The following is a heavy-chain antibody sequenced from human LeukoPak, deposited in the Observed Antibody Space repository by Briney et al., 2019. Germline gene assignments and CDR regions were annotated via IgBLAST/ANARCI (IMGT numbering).Heavy chain of an antibody. Sequence: GGSLRLSCTVSGFTVSSNSMSWVRQAPGKGLEWVSFIYSDNTHYSDSVKGRFTISRDNSKNTLYLQMNSLRAEDTAVYYCAKEPKEAAILDYWGQGTLVTVSS. J-gene: IGHJ4*02. CDR1: GFTVSSNS. V-gene: IGHV3-53*01. CDR2: IYSDNT. CDR3: AKEPKEAAILDY. D-gene: IGHD2-2*01.